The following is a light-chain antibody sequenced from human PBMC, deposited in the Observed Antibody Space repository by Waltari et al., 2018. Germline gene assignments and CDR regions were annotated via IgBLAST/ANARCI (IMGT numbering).Light chain of an antibody. CDR2: RDN. CDR1: SSNVRFNS. V-gene: IGLV1-47*01. Sequence: QSVLTQPPSASATPAQRVTIPCSARSSNVRFNSLYWYQPLPGTAPKLLIYRDNQRPSGVPDRFSGSKSGASASLAVSGLRSEDEADYYCAVWDDSLGTFVFGTGTQVTVL. CDR3: AVWDDSLGTFV. J-gene: IGLJ1*01.